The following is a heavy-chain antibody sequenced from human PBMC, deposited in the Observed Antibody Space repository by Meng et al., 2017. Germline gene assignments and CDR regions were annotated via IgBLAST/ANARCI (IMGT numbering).Heavy chain of an antibody. V-gene: IGHV1-69*18. CDR3: ARSFSRATWERDD. CDR1: GGSFSSYA. CDR2: IIPIFGTA. D-gene: IGHD1-26*01. J-gene: IGHJ4*02. Sequence: HGQSVQGGGEVKKPGSSVMGSCKASGGSFSSYAISWVQPARGQGLGWVGRIIPIFGTANYAQKCQGRVTITADESTCTAYMELSSLRSEDTAVYYCARSFSRATWERDDWGQGTLVTVSS.